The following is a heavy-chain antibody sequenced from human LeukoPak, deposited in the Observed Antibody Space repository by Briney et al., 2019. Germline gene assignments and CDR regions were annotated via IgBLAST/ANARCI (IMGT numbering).Heavy chain of an antibody. CDR3: ARDIHPLVYSTGFDP. CDR2: ISSSSSYI. V-gene: IGHV3-21*01. CDR1: GFTFSSYS. D-gene: IGHD4-11*01. J-gene: IGHJ5*02. Sequence: PGGSLRLSCAASGFTFSSYSMNWVRQAPGKGLEWVSSISSSSSYIYYADSVKGRFTISRDNAKNSLYLQMNSLRAEDTAVYYCARDIHPLVYSTGFDPWGQGTLVTGSS.